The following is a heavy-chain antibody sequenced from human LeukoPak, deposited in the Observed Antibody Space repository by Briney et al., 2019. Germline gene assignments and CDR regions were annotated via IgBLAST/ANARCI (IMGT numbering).Heavy chain of an antibody. J-gene: IGHJ6*03. CDR1: GFTFSSYS. CDR3: AKVRSSSSRGGGYMDV. Sequence: GGSLRLSCAASGFTFSSYSMNWVRQAPGKGLEWVSYISTTSSSISYADSVKGRFTISRDNAKNSLYLQMNSLRAEDTAVYYCAKVRSSSSRGGGYMDVWGKGTTVTVSS. D-gene: IGHD6-6*01. V-gene: IGHV3-21*05. CDR2: ISTTSSSI.